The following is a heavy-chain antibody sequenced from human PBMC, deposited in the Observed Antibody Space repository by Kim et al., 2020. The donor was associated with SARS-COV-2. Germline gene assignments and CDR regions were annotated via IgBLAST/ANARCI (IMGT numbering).Heavy chain of an antibody. CDR3: TKDSSAMGPNWFDP. Sequence: ADSVKSRFTSTRDNAKNSLYLKMNSLRAEDTALYYCTKDSSAMGPNWFDPWGQGTLVTVSS. J-gene: IGHJ5*02. V-gene: IGHV3-9*01. D-gene: IGHD2-2*01.